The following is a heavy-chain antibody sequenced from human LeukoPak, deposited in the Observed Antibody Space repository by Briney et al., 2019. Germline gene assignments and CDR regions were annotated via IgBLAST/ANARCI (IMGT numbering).Heavy chain of an antibody. CDR1: GGSISSGGYY. Sequence: SETLSLTCTVSGGSISSGGYYWSWIRQPAGKGLEWIGRIYTSGSTNYNPSLKSRVTMSVDTSKNQFSLKLSSVTAADTAVYYCARDSPDYFDYWGQGTLVTVSS. J-gene: IGHJ4*02. CDR2: IYTSGST. V-gene: IGHV4-61*02. CDR3: ARDSPDYFDY.